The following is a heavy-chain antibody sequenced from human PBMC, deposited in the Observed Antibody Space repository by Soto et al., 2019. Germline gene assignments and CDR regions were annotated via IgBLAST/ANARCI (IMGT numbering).Heavy chain of an antibody. J-gene: IGHJ4*02. D-gene: IGHD3-22*01. CDR3: ARAGHYYDASGYAD. V-gene: IGHV1-18*01. CDR2: ISVYNGNT. CDR1: GYSFATSG. Sequence: QVKLVQSGTEVKKPGASIKVSCKASGYSFATSGMTWVRQAPGQGLEWMGWISVYNGNTNYDQKLQDRVTMTTDTSTNTAFLEVRNLRSDDTAVYYCARAGHYYDASGYADWGQGTLVTVS.